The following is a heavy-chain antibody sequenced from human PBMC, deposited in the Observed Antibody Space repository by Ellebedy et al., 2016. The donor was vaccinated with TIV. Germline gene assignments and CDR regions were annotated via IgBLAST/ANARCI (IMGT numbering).Heavy chain of an antibody. J-gene: IGHJ4*02. V-gene: IGHV3-72*01. CDR2: IRNKATSYTT. CDR1: GFTFSDHY. Sequence: PGGSLRLSCAASGFTFSDHYMDWARQAPGKGLEWVGRIRNKATSYTTEYAASVRGRFTISRDDSENSLYLQMNSLKTEDTAVYYCARDKNGSPDHWGQGTLVTVSS. D-gene: IGHD1-26*01. CDR3: ARDKNGSPDH.